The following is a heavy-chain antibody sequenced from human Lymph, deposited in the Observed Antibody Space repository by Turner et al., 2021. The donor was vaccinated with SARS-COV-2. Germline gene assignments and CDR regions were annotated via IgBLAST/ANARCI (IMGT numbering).Heavy chain of an antibody. J-gene: IGHJ4*02. CDR1: GGSISSSNW. D-gene: IGHD2-15*01. CDR2: IYHSGNT. Sequence: QVQLQESGPGLVKPSGTLYLTCAVSGGSISSSNWWNWVRQPPGKGLEWIGEIYHSGNTNYNPSLKSRVTISVDKSKNQFSLKLSSVTAADTAVYYCATKYCSGGSCSYFDYWGQGTLVTVSS. CDR3: ATKYCSGGSCSYFDY. V-gene: IGHV4-4*02.